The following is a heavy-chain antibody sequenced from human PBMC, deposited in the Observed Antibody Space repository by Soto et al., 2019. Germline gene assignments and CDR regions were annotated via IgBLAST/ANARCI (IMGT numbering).Heavy chain of an antibody. CDR1: GGTFSSYA. D-gene: IGHD2-15*01. J-gene: IGHJ6*02. V-gene: IGHV1-69*13. CDR3: VRGDIVVVVAAYYYYGMDV. Sequence: ASVKVSCKASGGTFSSYAISWVRQAPGQGLEWMGGIIPIFGTANYAQKFQGRVTITADESTSTAYMELSSLRSEDTAVYYCVRGDIVVVVAAYYYYGMDVWGQGTTVTVSS. CDR2: IIPIFGTA.